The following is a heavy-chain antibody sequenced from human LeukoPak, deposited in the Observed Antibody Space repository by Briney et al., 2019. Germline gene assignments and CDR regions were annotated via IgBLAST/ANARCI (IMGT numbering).Heavy chain of an antibody. Sequence: GGSLRLSCAASGFTFSSYAMSWVRQAPGKGLEWVSAISGSGGSTYYADSVKGRFTISRDNSKNTLYLQMDSLRVEDTAVYYCARLHRRQFTSFDYWGQGTLITVSS. CDR2: ISGSGGST. CDR3: ARLHRRQFTSFDY. D-gene: IGHD4-11*01. V-gene: IGHV3-23*01. J-gene: IGHJ4*02. CDR1: GFTFSSYA.